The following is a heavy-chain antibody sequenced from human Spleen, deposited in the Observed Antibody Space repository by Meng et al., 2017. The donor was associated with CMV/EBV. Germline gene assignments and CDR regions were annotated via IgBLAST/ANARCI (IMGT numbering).Heavy chain of an antibody. V-gene: IGHV1-2*02. D-gene: IGHD7-27*01. J-gene: IGHJ4*02. CDR2: MNPDSGYI. CDR1: GYTFSDYY. Sequence: ASVKVSCKSSGYTFSDYYVHWVRQAPGQGLEWMGWMNPDSGYINYAQKFQDRVTMTRDTSINTGYMELTRLTSDDTAVYYCARDNNWGPDYWGQGTLVTVSS. CDR3: ARDNNWGPDY.